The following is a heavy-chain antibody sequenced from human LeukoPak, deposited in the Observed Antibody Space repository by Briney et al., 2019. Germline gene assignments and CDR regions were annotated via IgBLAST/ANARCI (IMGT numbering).Heavy chain of an antibody. CDR2: TYYRSKWYT. Sequence: SQTLSLTCAISGDSVSSNSAAWNWLRQSPSSGLEWLGRTYYRSKWYTDSAVSVKSLITINPDTSKNQFYLQVNSVTPEDTGVYHCAREPLRGWEGYFVYWGRGTLVTVS. CDR1: GDSVSSNSAA. J-gene: IGHJ4*02. CDR3: AREPLRGWEGYFVY. V-gene: IGHV6-1*01. D-gene: IGHD1-26*01.